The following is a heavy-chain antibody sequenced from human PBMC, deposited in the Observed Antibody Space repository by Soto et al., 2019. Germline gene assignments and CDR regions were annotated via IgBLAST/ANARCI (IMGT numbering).Heavy chain of an antibody. CDR3: VKPDNGNSWGDN. V-gene: IGHV3-7*03. CDR1: GFTLGTQW. CDR2: INSDGSIK. Sequence: EVQLVESGGDLVQPGGSLRLSCAASGFTLGTQWMSWLRQAPGQGLEWVANINSDGSIKYYVDSVKGRFTISRDNGKNSLYLQMDSLRTDDTAVYYCVKPDNGNSWGDNWGQGTLVTVSS. D-gene: IGHD2-8*01. J-gene: IGHJ4*02.